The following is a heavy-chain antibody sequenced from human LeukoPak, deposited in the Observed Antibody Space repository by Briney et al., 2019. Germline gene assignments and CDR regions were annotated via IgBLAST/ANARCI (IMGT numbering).Heavy chain of an antibody. V-gene: IGHV4-59*01. J-gene: IGHJ5*02. Sequence: KPSETLSLTCTVSGGSFSSYYWSWIRQSPGKGLEWIGFIYFTGATTYNPSLKSRVAMSLDTSKTQFSLRLGSVTAADTAVYFCARLRPSLWFDPWGQGTLVTVSS. CDR1: GGSFSSYY. D-gene: IGHD6-25*01. CDR3: ARLRPSLWFDP. CDR2: IYFTGAT.